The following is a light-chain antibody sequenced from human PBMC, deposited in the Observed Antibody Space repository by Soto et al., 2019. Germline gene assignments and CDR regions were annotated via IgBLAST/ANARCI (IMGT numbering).Light chain of an antibody. J-gene: IGKJ1*01. CDR3: QQYYSTLTWT. V-gene: IGKV4-1*01. CDR2: WAS. Sequence: DIVMTQSPDSLALSLGERATINCKSSQSVLYSSNNKNSLAWYQQKPGQPPKLLIYWASTRESGVPDRFSGSVSGKDFTLTISSLQAEDVAVYYCQQYYSTLTWTFGQGTKVEIK. CDR1: QSVLYSSNNKNS.